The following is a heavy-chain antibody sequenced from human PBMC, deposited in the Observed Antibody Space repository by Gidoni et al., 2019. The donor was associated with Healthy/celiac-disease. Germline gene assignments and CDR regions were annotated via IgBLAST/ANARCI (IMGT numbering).Heavy chain of an antibody. Sequence: SSYGMHWVRQAPGKGLEWVAVISYDGSNKYYADPVKGRFTISRDNSKNTLYLQMNSLRAEDTAVYYCAKDWGIVGATTDYWGQGTLVTVSS. CDR3: AKDWGIVGATTDY. CDR1: SSYG. V-gene: IGHV3-30*18. J-gene: IGHJ4*02. CDR2: ISYDGSNK. D-gene: IGHD1-26*01.